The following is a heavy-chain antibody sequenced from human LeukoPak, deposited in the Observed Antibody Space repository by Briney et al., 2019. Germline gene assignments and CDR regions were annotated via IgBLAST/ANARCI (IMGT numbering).Heavy chain of an antibody. Sequence: PGGSLRLSCAASGFTVSSNYMSWVRQAPGKGLEWVSVIYSGGSTYYADSVKGRFTISRDNSKNTLYLQMNSLRAEDTAVYYCARGYYDSSGEFDYWGQGTLVTGSS. CDR3: ARGYYDSSGEFDY. CDR2: IYSGGST. V-gene: IGHV3-66*01. D-gene: IGHD3-22*01. CDR1: GFTVSSNY. J-gene: IGHJ4*02.